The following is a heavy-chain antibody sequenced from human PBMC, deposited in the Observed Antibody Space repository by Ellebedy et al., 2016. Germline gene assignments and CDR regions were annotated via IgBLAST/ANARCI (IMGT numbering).Heavy chain of an antibody. J-gene: IGHJ4*02. Sequence: GESLKISXVVSGFTFSDYYMDWVRQAPGKGLEWVSAITGPGRSTFYADSVKGRFTISRDNSKNTLYLQMNNLRVADTAVYYCARVSGDSGSRSDDYSDHWGQGTLVTVSS. CDR1: GFTFSDYY. CDR2: ITGPGRST. D-gene: IGHD1-26*01. CDR3: ARVSGDSGSRSDDYSDH. V-gene: IGHV3-23*01.